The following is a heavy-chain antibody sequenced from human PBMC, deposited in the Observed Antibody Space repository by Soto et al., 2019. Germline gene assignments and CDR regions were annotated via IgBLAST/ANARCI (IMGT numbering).Heavy chain of an antibody. J-gene: IGHJ3*02. Sequence: EVQLVESGGDLVQPGGSLRLSCAASGFSFGSSWMTWVRQAPGKGLEWVANIKKDGSKINYLDSVRGRFTVSRDNAKHSLSLEMNSLRAEDTALYCCARDVSPGSSGLYLDAFDIWGQGTMVTVSS. CDR2: IKKDGSKI. D-gene: IGHD6-25*01. CDR3: ARDVSPGSSGLYLDAFDI. CDR1: GFSFGSSW. V-gene: IGHV3-7*05.